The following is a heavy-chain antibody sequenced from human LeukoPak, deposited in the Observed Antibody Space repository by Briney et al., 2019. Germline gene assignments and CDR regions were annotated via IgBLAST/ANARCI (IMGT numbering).Heavy chain of an antibody. Sequence: TGGSLRLSRAGSGFNVSTYGMQWVRQAPGKGLEWVANIKQDGSEKNYVDSVKGRFTISRDNAKSSLYLQMNSLRAEDTAVYHCAEDGWYSGRYYFDSWGQGTLVTVSS. CDR1: GFNVSTYG. CDR2: IKQDGSEK. J-gene: IGHJ4*02. D-gene: IGHD1-26*01. CDR3: AEDGWYSGRYYFDS. V-gene: IGHV3-7*04.